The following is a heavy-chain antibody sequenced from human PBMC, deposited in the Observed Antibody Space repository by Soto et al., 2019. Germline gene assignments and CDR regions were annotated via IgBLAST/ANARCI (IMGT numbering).Heavy chain of an antibody. CDR2: IYYSGST. CDR3: ARTYDINYFDY. CDR1: GGSISSSSYY. V-gene: IGHV4-39*01. D-gene: IGHD3-9*01. J-gene: IGHJ4*02. Sequence: SETLSLTCTVSGGSISSSSYYWGWIRQPPGKGLEWIGSIYYSGSTYYNPSLKSRVTISVDTSNNQFSLKLSSVISSYSAVYYCARTYDINYFDYWGQGTLVTVSS.